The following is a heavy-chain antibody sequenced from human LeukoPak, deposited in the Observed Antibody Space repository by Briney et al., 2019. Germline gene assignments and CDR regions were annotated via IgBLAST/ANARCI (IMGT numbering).Heavy chain of an antibody. D-gene: IGHD6-13*01. V-gene: IGHV1-8*01. CDR2: MNPNSGNT. Sequence: ASVKVSCKASGYTFTSYDINWVRQATGQGLEWMGWMNPNSGNTGYAQKFQGRVTMTRNTSISTAYMELSSLRSEDTAVYYCARGGYSSSWYVQDYYYYMDVWGKGTTVAISS. CDR3: ARGGYSSSWYVQDYYYYMDV. CDR1: GYTFTSYD. J-gene: IGHJ6*03.